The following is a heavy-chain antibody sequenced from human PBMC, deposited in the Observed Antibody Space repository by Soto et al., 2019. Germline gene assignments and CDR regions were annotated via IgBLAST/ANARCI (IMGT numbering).Heavy chain of an antibody. J-gene: IGHJ4*02. CDR2: IIPILGIA. CDR3: ARADSSSSGFGSNDY. D-gene: IGHD6-6*01. CDR1: GGTFSSYT. V-gene: IGHV1-69*02. Sequence: QGQLLQSGAEVKKTGPSVKVSCKASGGTFSSYTISWVRQAPGQGLAWMGRIIPILGIANYAQKFQGRVTITADKSTSTAYMELSSLRSEDAALYYCARADSSSSGFGSNDYWGQGTLVTVSS.